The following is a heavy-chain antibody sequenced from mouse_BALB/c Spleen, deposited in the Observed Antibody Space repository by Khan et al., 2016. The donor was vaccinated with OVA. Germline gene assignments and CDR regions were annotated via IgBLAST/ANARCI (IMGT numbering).Heavy chain of an antibody. CDR2: IGPGSGST. D-gene: IGHD1-1*01. J-gene: IGHJ4*01. CDR3: ATSNYYGSSRYAMDY. V-gene: IGHV1S41*01. Sequence: DLVKPGASVKLSCKASGYTFTSYWINWIKQRPGQGLEWIGRIGPGSGSTSYNEMFKGKATLTVDTSSSTAHIQLSSLSSEDSAVYFSATSNYYGSSRYAMDYWGQGTSVTFSS. CDR1: GYTFTSYW.